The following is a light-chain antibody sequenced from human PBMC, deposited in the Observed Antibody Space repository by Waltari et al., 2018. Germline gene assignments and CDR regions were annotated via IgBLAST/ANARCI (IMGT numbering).Light chain of an antibody. CDR3: CSYAGSITFWV. CDR2: DVT. V-gene: IGLV2-11*01. Sequence: QSALTQPRSVSGSPGQSVTISCTGTSSDVGGYNYVSWYQHHPGKAPKRIIYDVTTRPSGVPDRFSASKSDNTASLTISGLQAEDEADYYCCSYAGSITFWVFGGGTKLTVL. J-gene: IGLJ3*02. CDR1: SSDVGGYNY.